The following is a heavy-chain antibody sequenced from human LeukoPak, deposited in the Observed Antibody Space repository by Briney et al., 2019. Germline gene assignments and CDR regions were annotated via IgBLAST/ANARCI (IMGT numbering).Heavy chain of an antibody. Sequence: PSEPLSLTCTVSGGSITSGRYFGRWIRRPAGKGLEWIGRFSTPRITSSHPSLKSRVSIAADTAKNQFSLKLSSVTAADTAVYYCARESRGWYINWGQGTLVTVSS. CDR3: ARESRGWYIN. CDR1: GGSITSGRYF. CDR2: FSTPRIT. V-gene: IGHV4-61*02. D-gene: IGHD6-19*01. J-gene: IGHJ4*02.